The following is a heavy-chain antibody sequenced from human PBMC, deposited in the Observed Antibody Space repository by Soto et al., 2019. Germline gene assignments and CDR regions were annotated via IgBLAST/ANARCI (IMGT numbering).Heavy chain of an antibody. Sequence: SETLSLTCTVSGGSISSYYWSWIRQPPGKGLEWIGYIYYSGSTNYNPSLKSRVTISVYTSKNQFSLKLSSVTAADTAVYYCARKGGYEDAFDIWGQGTMVTVSS. CDR2: IYYSGST. V-gene: IGHV4-59*01. J-gene: IGHJ3*02. D-gene: IGHD5-12*01. CDR1: GGSISSYY. CDR3: ARKGGYEDAFDI.